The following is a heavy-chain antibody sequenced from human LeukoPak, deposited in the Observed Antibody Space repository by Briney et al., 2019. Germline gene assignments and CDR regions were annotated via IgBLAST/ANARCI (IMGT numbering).Heavy chain of an antibody. CDR3: ARHRDYYDT. CDR2: VYYSGST. D-gene: IGHD3-22*01. J-gene: IGHJ4*01. Sequence: PSETLSLTCTVSGGSISNYFWSWIRQPPGEGLEWIGYVYYSGSTNYNPSLKSRVTISVETSKNQFSLNLSSVTAADTAVYFCARHRDYYDTWGHGTLVTVSS. V-gene: IGHV4-59*08. CDR1: GGSISNYF.